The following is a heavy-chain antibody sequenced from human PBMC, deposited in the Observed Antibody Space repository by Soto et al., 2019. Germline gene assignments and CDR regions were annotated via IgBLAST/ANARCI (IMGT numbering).Heavy chain of an antibody. V-gene: IGHV6-1*01. CDR3: ARHEQREADPFDY. CDR2: TYYRSQWYS. Sequence: PSQTLSPTCAISGDTVSSNSATWNWIRQSPSRGLEWLGRTYYRSQWYSDYALSVKSRITINPDTTKNQFSLHLNSVTPEDTAVYYCARHEQREADPFDYWGQGTLVTVS. D-gene: IGHD6-19*01. CDR1: GDTVSSNSAT. J-gene: IGHJ4*02.